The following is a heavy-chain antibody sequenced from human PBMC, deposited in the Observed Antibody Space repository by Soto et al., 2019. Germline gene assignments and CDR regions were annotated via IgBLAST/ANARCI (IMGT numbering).Heavy chain of an antibody. V-gene: IGHV3-33*01. CDR3: VRCTQQAVPSAMDV. CDR2: INYDGSSK. CDR1: GFIFSAYG. D-gene: IGHD6-13*01. J-gene: IGHJ6*02. Sequence: QVNLVESGGGAVQAGRSLRVSCATSGFIFSAYGMPWVRQAPGKGLEWVAFINYDGSSKFYGDSVKGRFTVSRDNSKNTLFLQLNSLRGEDTATYYCVRCTQQAVPSAMDVWGQGATVTVTS.